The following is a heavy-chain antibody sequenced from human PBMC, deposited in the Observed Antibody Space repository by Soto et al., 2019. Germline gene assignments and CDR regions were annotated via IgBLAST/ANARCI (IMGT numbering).Heavy chain of an antibody. CDR1: GFTFSSYS. V-gene: IGHV3-48*01. CDR2: ISSSSSTI. Sequence: GGSLRLSCAASGFTFSSYSMNWVRQAPGKGLEWVSYISSSSSTIYYADSVKGRFTISRANAKNSLYLQMNSLRAEDTAVYYCARSGGLQGYCSGGSCYSGVYYYYYYMDVWGKGTTVTVSS. J-gene: IGHJ6*03. CDR3: ARSGGLQGYCSGGSCYSGVYYYYYYMDV. D-gene: IGHD2-15*01.